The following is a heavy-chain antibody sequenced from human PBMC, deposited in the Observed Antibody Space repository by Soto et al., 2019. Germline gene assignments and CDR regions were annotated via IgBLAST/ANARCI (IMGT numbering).Heavy chain of an antibody. CDR1: GGSISTYY. CDR3: ARWTRATQYYHYHDGLDV. D-gene: IGHD3-3*01. V-gene: IGHV4-59*03. J-gene: IGHJ6*02. Sequence: SEKLSLTCAVSGGSISTYYWSWIRQPPGKGLEWLGFISYSGSTIYNPSLKSRATVSVDTSKNQFSLKLRSVTAADTATYYCARWTRATQYYHYHDGLDVCCQGRSVT. CDR2: ISYSGST.